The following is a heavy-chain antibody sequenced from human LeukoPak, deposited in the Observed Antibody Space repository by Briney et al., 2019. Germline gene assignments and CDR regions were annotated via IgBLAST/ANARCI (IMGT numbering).Heavy chain of an antibody. Sequence: PSETLSLTCAVYGGSFSGYYWSWIRQPPEKGLEWIGYIYYSGSTNYNPSLKSRVTISVDTSKNQFSLKLTSVTAADTAVYYCARLDYNSGWYVYWGQGTLVTVSS. CDR1: GGSFSGYY. CDR2: IYYSGST. J-gene: IGHJ4*02. CDR3: ARLDYNSGWYVY. V-gene: IGHV4-59*01. D-gene: IGHD6-19*01.